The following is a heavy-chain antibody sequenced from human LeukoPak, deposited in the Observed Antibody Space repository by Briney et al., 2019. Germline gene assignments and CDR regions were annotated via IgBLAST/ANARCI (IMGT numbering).Heavy chain of an antibody. CDR3: ARASRWLAFDT. D-gene: IGHD6-19*01. CDR2: IYNGDNT. J-gene: IGHJ4*02. Sequence: GGSLRLSCAASRFTVATNHMNWVRQAPGKGLEWVSVIYNGDNTAYADFVKGRFTVSRENSKNTLYLQMHSLRAEDTAVYFCARASRWLAFDTWGQGTLVTVSS. CDR1: RFTVATNH. V-gene: IGHV3-66*01.